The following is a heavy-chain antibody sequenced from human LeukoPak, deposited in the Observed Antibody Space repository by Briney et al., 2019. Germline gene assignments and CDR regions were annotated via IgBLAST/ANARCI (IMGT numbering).Heavy chain of an antibody. J-gene: IGHJ4*02. CDR2: INHSGST. CDR3: ARGFPPVYSSGWYGTFDY. Sequence: PSETLSLTCSVSGDSISSGTYYWAWIRQSPGKGLEWIGEINHSGSTNYNPSLKSRVTISVDTSKNQFSLKLSSVTAADTAVYYCARGFPPVYSSGWYGTFDYWGQGTLVTVSS. V-gene: IGHV4-39*07. CDR1: GDSISSGTYY. D-gene: IGHD6-19*01.